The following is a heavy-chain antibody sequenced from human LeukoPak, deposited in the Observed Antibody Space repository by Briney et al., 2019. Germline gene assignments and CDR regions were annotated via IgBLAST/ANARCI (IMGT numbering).Heavy chain of an antibody. CDR3: AREPMGRFLEWFSDY. CDR1: GFTFSIYA. D-gene: IGHD3-3*01. J-gene: IGHJ4*02. CDR2: ITASGGNI. Sequence: PGGSLRLSCAASGFTFSIYAMNWVRQAPGKGLEWVSGITASGGNIYYADSVKGRFTISRDNSKNTLYLQMNSLRAEDTAVYYCAREPMGRFLEWFSDYWGQGTLVTVSS. V-gene: IGHV3-23*01.